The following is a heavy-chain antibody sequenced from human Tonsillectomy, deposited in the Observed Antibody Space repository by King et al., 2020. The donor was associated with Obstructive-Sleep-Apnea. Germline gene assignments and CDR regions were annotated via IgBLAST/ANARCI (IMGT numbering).Heavy chain of an antibody. CDR3: ARDVSPSSAKAYYYGMDV. Sequence: QLVQSGGGLVKPGGSLRLSCAAYGFTFSDYYMNWIRQAPGKGLEWVSYISSSGSAMYYADSVKGRFTISRDNAKNLLYLQMNSLRAEDTAVYYCARDVSPSSAKAYYYGMDVWGQGTTVTVSS. V-gene: IGHV3-11*01. D-gene: IGHD2-2*01. CDR2: ISSSGSAM. CDR1: GFTFSDYY. J-gene: IGHJ6*02.